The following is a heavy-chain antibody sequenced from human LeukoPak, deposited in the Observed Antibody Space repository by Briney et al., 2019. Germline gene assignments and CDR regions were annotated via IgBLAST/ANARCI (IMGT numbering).Heavy chain of an antibody. V-gene: IGHV3-7*05. J-gene: IGHJ4*02. CDR1: GFTLSSYW. CDR3: ARDQYSSSWTPYY. CDR2: IKQDGSEK. Sequence: PGGSLRLSCAASGFTLSSYWMSWVRQAPGKGLEWVANIKQDGSEKYYVDSVKGRFTISRDNAKNSLYLQMNCLRAEDTAVYYCARDQYSSSWTPYYWGQGTLVTVSS. D-gene: IGHD6-13*01.